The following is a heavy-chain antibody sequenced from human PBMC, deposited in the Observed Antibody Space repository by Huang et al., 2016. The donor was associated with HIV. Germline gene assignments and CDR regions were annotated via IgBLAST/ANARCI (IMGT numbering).Heavy chain of an antibody. Sequence: QVHLQQWGAGLLKSAETLSLTCAVYGGSLSGYYWSWLRQTHGKGLEWIGEITHLGSPNYNPSLKSRVSISRDGSKKQFSLKLSSISDADTAVYFCARDATKNPRGWFDPWGQGTLVTVSS. V-gene: IGHV4-34*02. J-gene: IGHJ5*02. CDR2: ITHLGSP. D-gene: IGHD3-10*01. CDR3: ARDATKNPRGWFDP. CDR1: GGSLSGYY.